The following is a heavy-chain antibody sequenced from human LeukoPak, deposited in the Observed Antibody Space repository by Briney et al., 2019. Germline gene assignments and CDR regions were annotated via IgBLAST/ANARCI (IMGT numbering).Heavy chain of an antibody. V-gene: IGHV5-51*01. CDR3: ARLADGYKTARY. CDR2: IYPGDSDT. J-gene: IGHJ4*02. CDR1: GYTFTSYW. D-gene: IGHD5-24*01. Sequence: GESLKISCKGSGYTFTSYWIGWVRQMPGKGLEWIGSIYPGDSDTRYSPSFQGPVTISADKSITTAYLQWSSLKAWDTTMYYWARLADGYKTARYWGQGTLVTVSS.